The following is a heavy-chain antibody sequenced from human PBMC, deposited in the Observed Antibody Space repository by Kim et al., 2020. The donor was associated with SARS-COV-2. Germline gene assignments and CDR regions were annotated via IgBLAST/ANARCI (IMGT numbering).Heavy chain of an antibody. CDR3: ASRRDGYNLHFDY. D-gene: IGHD5-12*01. Sequence: GESLKISCKGSGYSFTSYWISWVRQMPGKGLEWMGRIDPSDSYTNYSPSFQGHVTISADKSISTAYLQWSSLKASDTAMYYCASRRDGYNLHFDYWGQGTLVTVSS. J-gene: IGHJ4*02. CDR1: GYSFTSYW. V-gene: IGHV5-10-1*01. CDR2: IDPSDSYT.